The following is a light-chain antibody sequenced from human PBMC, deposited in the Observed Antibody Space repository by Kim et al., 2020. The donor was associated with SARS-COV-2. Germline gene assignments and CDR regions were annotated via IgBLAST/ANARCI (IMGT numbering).Light chain of an antibody. CDR1: SRRSYY. CDR2: GKN. CDR3: NSRDSSGNHLV. J-gene: IGLJ1*01. Sequence: LRQTVRITCQGDSRRSYYASWYQQKPGHAPVLVIYGKNNRPSGIPDRFSGSSSGNTASLTITGAQAEDEADYYCNSRDSSGNHLVFGTGSKVTVL. V-gene: IGLV3-19*01.